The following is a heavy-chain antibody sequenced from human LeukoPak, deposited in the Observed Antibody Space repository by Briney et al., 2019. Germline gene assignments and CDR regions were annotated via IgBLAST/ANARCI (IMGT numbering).Heavy chain of an antibody. D-gene: IGHD6-13*01. V-gene: IGHV4-59*01. Sequence: PSETLSLTCTVSGGSISSYYWSWIRQPPGKGLEWIGYIYYSGSTNYNPSLKSRVTISVDTSKNQFSLKLSSVTAADTAVYYCARSHSSWYVGGYYYYYYMDVWGKGPTVTVSS. CDR3: ARSHSSWYVGGYYYYYYMDV. CDR2: IYYSGST. J-gene: IGHJ6*03. CDR1: GGSISSYY.